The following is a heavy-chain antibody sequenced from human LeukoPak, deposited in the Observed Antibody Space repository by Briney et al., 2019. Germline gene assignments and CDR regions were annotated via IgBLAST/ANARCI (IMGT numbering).Heavy chain of an antibody. CDR2: IYYSGST. V-gene: IGHV4-31*02. J-gene: IGHJ6*02. CDR1: GGSISSGGYY. D-gene: IGHD2-2*01. Sequence: LSLTXTVSGGSISSGGYYWSWIRQHPGKGLEWIGYIYYSGSTYYNPSLKSRVTISVDTSKNQFSLKLSSVTAADTAVYYCARVTCSSTSCYYYYGMDVWGQGTTVTVSS. CDR3: ARVTCSSTSCYYYYGMDV.